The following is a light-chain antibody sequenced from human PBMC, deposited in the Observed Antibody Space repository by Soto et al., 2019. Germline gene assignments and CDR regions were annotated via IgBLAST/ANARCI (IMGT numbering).Light chain of an antibody. CDR3: QHSYDTPA. J-gene: IGKJ5*01. CDR1: QPISSP. V-gene: IGKV1-39*01. CDR2: ATS. Sequence: DIQMTQSPSSLFASVGELATTTCRASQPISSPLNWYHQKPGKVPKLIIYATSRLHSGVPSRFSGSRSGTDFTLTITSLQAEDFATYYCQHSYDTPAFGQGTRLE.